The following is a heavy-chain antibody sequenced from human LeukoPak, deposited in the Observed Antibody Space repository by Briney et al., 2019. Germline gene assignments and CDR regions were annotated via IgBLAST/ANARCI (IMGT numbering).Heavy chain of an antibody. J-gene: IGHJ4*02. CDR1: GYSFSEYW. CDR2: VYPGDSDT. D-gene: IGHD2-8*02. Sequence: GESLKISCKASGYSFSEYWIAWVRQMPGKGLEWMGIVYPGDSDTRYSPSFQGQVTISADQSTSTASLQWSSLKASDAAMYYCARRAVSRVVSTVDAFAYWAQGTLVTVSS. V-gene: IGHV5-51*01. CDR3: ARRAVSRVVSTVDAFAY.